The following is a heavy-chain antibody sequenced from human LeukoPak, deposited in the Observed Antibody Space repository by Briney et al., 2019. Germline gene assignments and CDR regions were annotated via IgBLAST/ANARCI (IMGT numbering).Heavy chain of an antibody. Sequence: GGSLRLSCAASGFTFSSYWMDWVRQAPGKGLEWVANIKQDGSEKYYVDSVKGRFTISRDNVENSLYLQMDSLRAEDMAVYYCSTALNNWGQGTLVTVSS. CDR1: GFTFSSYW. J-gene: IGHJ4*02. D-gene: IGHD2-15*01. CDR2: IKQDGSEK. V-gene: IGHV3-7*01. CDR3: STALNN.